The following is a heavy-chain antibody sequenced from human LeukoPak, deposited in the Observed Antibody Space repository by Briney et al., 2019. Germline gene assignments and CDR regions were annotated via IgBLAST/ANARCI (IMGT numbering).Heavy chain of an antibody. J-gene: IGHJ4*02. CDR3: ARHLLLGYCSSTSCHATGY. Sequence: PGGSLRLSCAASGFTFSNYAMNWVRQAPGKGLEWVSAVSTSGASTYYADSVKGRFTISRDNAKNSLYLQVNSLRAEDTAVYYCARHLLLGYCSSTSCHATGYWGQGTLVTVSS. D-gene: IGHD2-2*01. CDR2: VSTSGAST. V-gene: IGHV3-23*01. CDR1: GFTFSNYA.